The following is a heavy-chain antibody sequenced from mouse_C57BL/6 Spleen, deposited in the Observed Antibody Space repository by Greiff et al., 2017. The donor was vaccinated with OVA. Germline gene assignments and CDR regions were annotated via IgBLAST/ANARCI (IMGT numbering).Heavy chain of an antibody. CDR2: IYWDDDK. Sequence: QVQLKESGPGILQSSQTLSLTCSFSGFSLSTSGMGVSWIRQPSGKGLEWLAHIYWDDDKRYNPSLKSRLTISKDTSRNQVFLKITSVDTADTATYYCARSNDYDGSYAMDYWGQGTSVTVSS. J-gene: IGHJ4*01. CDR3: ARSNDYDGSYAMDY. D-gene: IGHD2-4*01. CDR1: GFSLSTSGMG. V-gene: IGHV8-12*01.